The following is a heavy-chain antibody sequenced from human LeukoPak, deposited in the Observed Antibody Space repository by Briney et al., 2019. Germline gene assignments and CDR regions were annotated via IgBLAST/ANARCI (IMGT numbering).Heavy chain of an antibody. CDR3: TKDVSENYNIWGSYRSDY. D-gene: IGHD3-16*02. Sequence: PGGSLRLSCAASGFTLSNYAMSWVRQAPGMGLEWVSSLTGSGSRPCYADSVKGRFTVSRDNSKNMLNLQMNSLTVEDTAVYFCTKDVSENYNIWGSYRSDYWGQGTLVTVSS. CDR2: LTGSGSRP. J-gene: IGHJ4*02. V-gene: IGHV3-23*01. CDR1: GFTLSNYA.